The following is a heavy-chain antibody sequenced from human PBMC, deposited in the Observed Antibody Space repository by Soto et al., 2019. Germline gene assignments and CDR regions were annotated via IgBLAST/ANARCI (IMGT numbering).Heavy chain of an antibody. V-gene: IGHV3-48*02. Sequence: EVQVVESGGGLVQPGGSLRLSCAASGFTFSSNSMNWVRQAPGKGLESISYISSSSSTIYADSVKGRFTISRDNAKNSLYLQMNSLRDEDTAVYYCARVIWSGHLTSDLWGQGTLVTVSS. CDR2: ISSSSSTI. CDR3: ARVIWSGHLTSDL. J-gene: IGHJ5*02. CDR1: GFTFSSNS. D-gene: IGHD3-3*01.